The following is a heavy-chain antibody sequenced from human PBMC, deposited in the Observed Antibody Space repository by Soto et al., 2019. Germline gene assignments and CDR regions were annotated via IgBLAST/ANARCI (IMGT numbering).Heavy chain of an antibody. CDR2: IKQDGSEK. D-gene: IGHD3-3*01. CDR1: GFTFSSYW. V-gene: IGHV3-7*03. J-gene: IGHJ6*02. CDR3: AREGATIFGVVTKYYYYGMDV. Sequence: HPGGSLRLSCAASGFTFSSYWMSWVRQAPGRGLEWVANIKQDGSEKYYVDSVKGRFTISRDNAKNSLYLQMNSLRAEDTAVYYCAREGATIFGVVTKYYYYGMDVWGQGTTVTVSS.